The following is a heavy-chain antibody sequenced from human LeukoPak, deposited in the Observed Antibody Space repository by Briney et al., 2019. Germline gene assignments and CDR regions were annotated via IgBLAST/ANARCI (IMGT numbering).Heavy chain of an antibody. CDR2: IYYTGST. D-gene: IGHD1-20*01. CDR3: ARSLNWSFLFWFDP. J-gene: IGHJ5*02. V-gene: IGHV4-59*01. CDR1: GGSISSYY. Sequence: SETLSLTCTISGGSISSYYWSWIRQTPGKGLEWIGYIYYTGSTNYNPSLSSRVTISLDTSKTQFFLKLSSVTAADTAVYYCARSLNWSFLFWFDPWGQGTLVTVSS.